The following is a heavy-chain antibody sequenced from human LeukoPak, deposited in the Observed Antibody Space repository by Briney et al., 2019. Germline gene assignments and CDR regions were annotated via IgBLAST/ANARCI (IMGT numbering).Heavy chain of an antibody. Sequence: GGSLRLSCAASGFTFSSYAMSWVRQAPGKGPEWVSGISGSGDNTYYADSVKGRFTISRDNSKNTLYVQVNSLGTEDTAAYYCAKGSYYDSSGSFYFDYWGQGTLVTVSS. D-gene: IGHD3-22*01. CDR3: AKGSYYDSSGSFYFDY. CDR2: ISGSGDNT. CDR1: GFTFSSYA. V-gene: IGHV3-23*01. J-gene: IGHJ4*02.